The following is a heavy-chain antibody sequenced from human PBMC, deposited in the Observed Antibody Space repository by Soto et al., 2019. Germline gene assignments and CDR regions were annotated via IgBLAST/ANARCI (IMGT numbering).Heavy chain of an antibody. CDR2: INSDGSST. CDR1: GVILSRYC. D-gene: IGHD6-19*01. CDR3: AVAVAGPKALGY. Sequence: AGSLSLACAVSGVILSRYCMHWVRQAPGKGLVWVSRINSDGSSTSYADSVKGRFTISRDIAKNTLYLQMNSLSAEDTAVYYCAVAVAGPKALGYWGQGT. J-gene: IGHJ4*02. V-gene: IGHV3-74*01.